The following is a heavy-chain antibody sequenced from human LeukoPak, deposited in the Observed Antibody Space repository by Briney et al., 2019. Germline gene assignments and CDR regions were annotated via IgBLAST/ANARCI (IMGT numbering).Heavy chain of an antibody. CDR2: IYTRGST. CDR3: ARGGTYGSGRNQHTTLDY. D-gene: IGHD3-10*01. V-gene: IGHV4-4*07. CDR1: GGSISNDY. Sequence: SETLSLTCTVSGGSISNDYWSWIRQAPGRKLEWIGRIYTRGSTNYNPSLKSRVTLSLDKSKKQFSLNLNSVTAADTAVYYCARGGTYGSGRNQHTTLDYWGQGTLVTVSS. J-gene: IGHJ4*02.